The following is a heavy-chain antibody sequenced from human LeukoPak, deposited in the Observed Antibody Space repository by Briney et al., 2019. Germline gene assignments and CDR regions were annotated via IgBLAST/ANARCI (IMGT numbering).Heavy chain of an antibody. Sequence: ASVKVSCKASGYTFTSYGISWVRQAPGQGLEWMGWISAYNGNTNYAQKLQGRVTITTDTSTSTAYMELRSLRSDDTAVYYCARGSVNGDYGCCFQHWGQGTLVTVSS. J-gene: IGHJ1*01. V-gene: IGHV1-18*01. D-gene: IGHD4-17*01. CDR2: ISAYNGNT. CDR1: GYTFTSYG. CDR3: ARGSVNGDYGCCFQH.